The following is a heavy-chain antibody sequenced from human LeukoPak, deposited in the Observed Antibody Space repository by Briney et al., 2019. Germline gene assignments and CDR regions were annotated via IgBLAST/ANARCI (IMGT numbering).Heavy chain of an antibody. CDR3: ARGRSYYVSYSDY. J-gene: IGHJ4*02. V-gene: IGHV4-34*01. CDR2: VNHSGST. CDR1: GGSFSGYY. D-gene: IGHD1-26*01. Sequence: SETLSLTCAVYGGSFSGYYWSWIRQPPGKGLEWIGEVNHSGSTNYNPSLKSRVTISVDTSKNQFSLKLSSVTAADTAVYYCARGRSYYVSYSDYWGQGTLVTVSS.